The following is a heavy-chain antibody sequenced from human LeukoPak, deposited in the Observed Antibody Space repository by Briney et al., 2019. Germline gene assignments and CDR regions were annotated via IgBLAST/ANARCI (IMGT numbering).Heavy chain of an antibody. Sequence: PGGSLRLSCAASGFTFSDYNMNWVRQAPGKGLEWVSSISSTSTYIYYADSLKGRFTISRDNAKNSVCLQMNSLRADDTAVYYCARVLNYFEYWGQGTLVTVSS. CDR1: GFTFSDYN. J-gene: IGHJ4*02. V-gene: IGHV3-21*01. CDR3: ARVLNYFEY. CDR2: ISSTSTYI.